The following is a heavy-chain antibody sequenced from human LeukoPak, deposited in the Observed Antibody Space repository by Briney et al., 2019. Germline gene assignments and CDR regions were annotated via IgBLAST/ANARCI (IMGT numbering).Heavy chain of an antibody. CDR1: GYTFTGYY. J-gene: IGHJ4*02. D-gene: IGHD6-6*01. Sequence: GASVTVSFTASGYTFTGYYLHWVRQPPAQGLEWLGWINPNSGATNYAQQFQGRVTVTRDTSISTAYMELSRLRSDDTAVYYCARVVIAARHYYFDYWGQGTLVTVSS. V-gene: IGHV1-2*02. CDR2: INPNSGAT. CDR3: ARVVIAARHYYFDY.